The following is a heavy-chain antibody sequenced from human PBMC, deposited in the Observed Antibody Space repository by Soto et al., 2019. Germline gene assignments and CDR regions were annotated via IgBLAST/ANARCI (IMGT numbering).Heavy chain of an antibody. Sequence: SETLSLTCTVSGGSISSYYWSWIRQPPGKGLEWIGYIYYSGSTNYNPSLKSRVTISVDTSKNQFSLKLSSVTAADTAVYYCARHGVRRDGYSMDVWGQGTTVTVSS. D-gene: IGHD2-15*01. CDR2: IYYSGST. V-gene: IGHV4-59*08. J-gene: IGHJ6*02. CDR3: ARHGVRRDGYSMDV. CDR1: GGSISSYY.